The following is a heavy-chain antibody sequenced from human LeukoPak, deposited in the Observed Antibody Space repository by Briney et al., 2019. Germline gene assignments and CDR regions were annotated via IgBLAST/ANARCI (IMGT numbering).Heavy chain of an antibody. CDR1: GFTFSTYW. CDR2: INSDGSST. J-gene: IGHJ4*02. CDR3: ARDYCGYYFDY. Sequence: GGSLRLSCAASGFTFSTYWMHWVRQAPGKGLVWVSRINSDGSSTNYADSVEGRFTISRDNAKNTLYLQMDSLRVEDTAVYYCARDYCGYYFDYWGQGTLVTVSS. V-gene: IGHV3-74*01. D-gene: IGHD1-26*01.